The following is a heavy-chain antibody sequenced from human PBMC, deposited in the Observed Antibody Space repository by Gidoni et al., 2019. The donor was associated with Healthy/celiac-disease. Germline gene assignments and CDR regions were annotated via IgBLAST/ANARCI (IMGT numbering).Heavy chain of an antibody. CDR3: ASGRKAIYYYYGMDV. J-gene: IGHJ6*02. V-gene: IGHV4-34*01. CDR1: GGSFSGYY. Sequence: QVQLQQWGAGLLKPSETLSLTCAVYGGSFSGYYWSWIRQPPGKGLEWIGEINHSGSTNYNPSLKSRVTISVDTSKNQFSLKLSSVTAADTAVYYCASGRKAIYYYYGMDVWGQGTTVTVSS. CDR2: INHSGST.